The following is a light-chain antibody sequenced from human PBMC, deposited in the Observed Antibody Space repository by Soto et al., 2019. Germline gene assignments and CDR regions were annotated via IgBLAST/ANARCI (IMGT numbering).Light chain of an antibody. Sequence: QSVLTQPASVSGSPGQSITFSCTGTSSDIGAYNYVSWYQHHPGKAPKLLIYDVTDRPSGVSDRFSGSKSGTTASLTISGRQAEDEADYFCSSYTTINTVVVFGGGTKVTVL. J-gene: IGLJ3*02. CDR2: DVT. CDR1: SSDIGAYNY. CDR3: SSYTTINTVVV. V-gene: IGLV2-14*03.